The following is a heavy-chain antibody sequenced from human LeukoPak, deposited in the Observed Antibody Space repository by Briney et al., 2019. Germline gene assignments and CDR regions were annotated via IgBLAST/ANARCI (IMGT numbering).Heavy chain of an antibody. CDR3: TLIQGWGSGSYYRDF. CDR2: VKSKSAGETT. J-gene: IGHJ4*02. Sequence: GALRLSCAASGLSISNDWMSWVRQAPGKGLEWVARVKSKSAGETTDYAAPVKGRFTNSRDDSKNTLYLQMNSLKTEDTAVYYCTLIQGWGSGSYYRDFWGQGTLVTVSS. V-gene: IGHV3-15*01. D-gene: IGHD3-10*01. CDR1: GLSISNDW.